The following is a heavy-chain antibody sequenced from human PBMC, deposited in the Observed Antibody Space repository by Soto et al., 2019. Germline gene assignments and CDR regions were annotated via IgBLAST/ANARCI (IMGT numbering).Heavy chain of an antibody. CDR2: VNHSGSS. V-gene: IGHV4-34*01. CDR3: ARGHSTSGFDF. Sequence: QARLQQWGAGLLKPSETLSLTCAVYGGSFSGYYWAWIRQPPGKGLEWMGEVNHSGSSNDNPSLKSRVTISVDTSTKQFSLKLTSVSAADTAVYYCARGHSTSGFDFWGQGTLVTVSS. CDR1: GGSFSGYY. J-gene: IGHJ4*02. D-gene: IGHD2-2*01.